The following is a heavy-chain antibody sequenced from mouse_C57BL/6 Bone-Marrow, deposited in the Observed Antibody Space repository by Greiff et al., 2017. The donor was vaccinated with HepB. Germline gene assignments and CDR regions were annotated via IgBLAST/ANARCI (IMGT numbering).Heavy chain of an antibody. CDR1: GYTFTDYN. D-gene: IGHD2-5*01. Sequence: EVQLQQSGPELVKPGASVKMSCKASGYTFTDYNMHWVKQSHGKSLEWIGYINPNNGGTSYNQKFKGKATLTVNKSSSTAYMELRSLTSEDSAVYYCARSAYSNYGAIDYWGQGTSVTVSS. CDR3: ARSAYSNYGAIDY. V-gene: IGHV1-22*01. J-gene: IGHJ4*01. CDR2: INPNNGGT.